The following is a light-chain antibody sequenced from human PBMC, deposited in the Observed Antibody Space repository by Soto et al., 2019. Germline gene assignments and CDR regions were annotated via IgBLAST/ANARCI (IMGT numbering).Light chain of an antibody. J-gene: IGKJ1*01. Sequence: EIVMTQSPATLSVSPGERATLSCRASQSVSSNLAWYQQKPGQAPRPLIYGASTRATGIPARISGSQSGKEFPHTNTSLQYEDFAVYYCQQYNNWPPWTFGQGTKVEIK. V-gene: IGKV3-15*01. CDR1: QSVSSN. CDR3: QQYNNWPPWT. CDR2: GAS.